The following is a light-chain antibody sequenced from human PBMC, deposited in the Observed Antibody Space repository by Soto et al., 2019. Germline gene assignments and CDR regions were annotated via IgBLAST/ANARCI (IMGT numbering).Light chain of an antibody. CDR2: GNS. V-gene: IGLV3-21*02. CDR3: QVWDSSRDHCV. Sequence: SYELTQPPSMSVAPGQTATITCGGNNIATKSVHWYQQRPGQAPVLVVYGNSDRPSGIPERFSGSKSGHTATLTIYRVEVGDEADYYCQVWDSSRDHCVFGTGTKVTGL. CDR1: NIATKS. J-gene: IGLJ1*01.